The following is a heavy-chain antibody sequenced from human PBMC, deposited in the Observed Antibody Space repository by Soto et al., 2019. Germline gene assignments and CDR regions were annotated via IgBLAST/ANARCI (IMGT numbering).Heavy chain of an antibody. J-gene: IGHJ4*02. CDR2: ISYDGGNK. Sequence: QVQLMESGGGVVQPGRSLRLSCAASGFTFSSYGMHWVRQAPGKGLEWVSIISYDGGNKYYADSVKGRFTISRDNSKNTLYLQMNSLRAEDTAVYYCARWGACDYWGQGTLVTVSS. V-gene: IGHV3-30*03. CDR1: GFTFSSYG. CDR3: ARWGACDY. D-gene: IGHD1-26*01.